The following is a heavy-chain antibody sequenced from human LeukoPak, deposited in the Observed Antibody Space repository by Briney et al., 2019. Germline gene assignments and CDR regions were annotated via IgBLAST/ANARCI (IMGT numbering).Heavy chain of an antibody. CDR3: ARGRARYCSSTSCYTFDY. CDR1: GFTFDDYG. Sequence: GGSLRLSCAASGFTFDDYGMSWVRQAPGKGLEWVSGINWNGGSTGYADSVKGRFTISRDNAKNSLYLQMNSLRAKDTALYYCARGRARYCSSTSCYTFDYWGQGTLVTVSS. V-gene: IGHV3-20*04. CDR2: INWNGGST. D-gene: IGHD2-2*02. J-gene: IGHJ4*02.